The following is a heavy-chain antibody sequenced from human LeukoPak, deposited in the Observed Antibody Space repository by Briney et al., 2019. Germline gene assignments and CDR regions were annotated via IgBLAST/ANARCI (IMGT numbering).Heavy chain of an antibody. CDR1: GYTFTSYY. J-gene: IGHJ6*02. V-gene: IGHV1-46*01. Sequence: ASVKVSCKASGYTFTSYYLHWVRQAPGQGPEWMGIINPSGGRTTYAQKFQGRVTMTRDTSTSTVYMELSSLRSEDTAVYYCARANRGFYSSIEGGYGMDVWGQGTTVTVSS. D-gene: IGHD3-16*02. CDR2: INPSGGRT. CDR3: ARANRGFYSSIEGGYGMDV.